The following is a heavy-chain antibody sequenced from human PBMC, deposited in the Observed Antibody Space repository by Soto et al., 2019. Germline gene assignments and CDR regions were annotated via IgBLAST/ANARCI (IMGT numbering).Heavy chain of an antibody. Sequence: QITLKESGPTLVKPTQTLTLTCTFSGFSLSTRGVGVGWIRQPPGKALEWLTLIYRDDDKRYSPSLKSRLTITKDTSKNQVVLTMTNMDPVDTATYYCARPPAYYYDSSGLPYYYGMDVW. CDR3: ARPPAYYYDSSGLPYYYGMDV. CDR2: IYRDDDK. D-gene: IGHD3-22*01. V-gene: IGHV2-5*02. CDR1: GFSLSTRGVG. J-gene: IGHJ6*01.